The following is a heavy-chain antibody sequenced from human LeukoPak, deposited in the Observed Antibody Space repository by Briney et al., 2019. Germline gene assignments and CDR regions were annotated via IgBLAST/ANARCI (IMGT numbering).Heavy chain of an antibody. J-gene: IGHJ5*02. V-gene: IGHV3-30*03. Sequence: GGSLRLSCAVSGFTFSSYSMNWVRQAPGKGLEWVAVISYDGSNKYYADSVKGRFTISRDNSKNTLYLQMNSLRAEDTAVYYCARDYCGGDCYFSNWFDPWGQGTLVTVSS. CDR1: GFTFSSYS. CDR3: ARDYCGGDCYFSNWFDP. CDR2: ISYDGSNK. D-gene: IGHD2-21*02.